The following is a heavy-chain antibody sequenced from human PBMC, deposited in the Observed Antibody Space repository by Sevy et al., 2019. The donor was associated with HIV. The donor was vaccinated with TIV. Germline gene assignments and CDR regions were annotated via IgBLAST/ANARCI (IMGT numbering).Heavy chain of an antibody. CDR2: IWYDGSNK. CDR1: GFTFSKYG. V-gene: IGHV3-33*01. D-gene: IGHD3-22*01. CDR3: MRGAYYYDSTGANCDY. Sequence: GGSLRLSCAASGFTFSKYGMHWVRQAPGKGLEWVALIWYDGSNKYYADSVKGRFTISRDNSKNTLYLQMNSRRAEDAAVYYCMRGAYYYDSTGANCDYWGQGTLVTVSS. J-gene: IGHJ4*02.